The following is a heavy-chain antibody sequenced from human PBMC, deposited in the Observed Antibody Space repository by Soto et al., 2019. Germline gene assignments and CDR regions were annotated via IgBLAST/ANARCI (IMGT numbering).Heavy chain of an antibody. J-gene: IGHJ4*02. D-gene: IGHD1-26*01. V-gene: IGHV1-18*01. CDR1: GYTFTSYG. CDR3: TRGRYGDY. CDR2: ISAHNGNT. Sequence: QVHLVQSGAEVKKPGASVKVSCKGSGYTFTSYGITWVRQAPGQGLEWMGWISAHNGNTDYAQRLQGRVTVTRDTSTSTAYMELRCVRTDDTAVYYWTRGRYGDYGGQGALVTVSS.